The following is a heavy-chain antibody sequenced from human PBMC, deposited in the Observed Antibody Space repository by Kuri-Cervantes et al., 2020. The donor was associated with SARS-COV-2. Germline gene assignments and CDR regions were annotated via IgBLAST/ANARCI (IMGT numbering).Heavy chain of an antibody. CDR2: IIPIFGTA. D-gene: IGHD2-2*01. V-gene: IGHV1-69*05. CDR3: ARGKSGIVVVPAAKGNSFDY. J-gene: IGHJ4*02. Sequence: SVKVSCKASGGTFSSYAISWVRQAPGQGLEWMGGIIPIFGTANYAQKFQGWVTMTRDASISTAYMELSRLRSDDTAVYYCARGKSGIVVVPAAKGNSFDYWGQGTLVTVSS. CDR1: GGTFSSYA.